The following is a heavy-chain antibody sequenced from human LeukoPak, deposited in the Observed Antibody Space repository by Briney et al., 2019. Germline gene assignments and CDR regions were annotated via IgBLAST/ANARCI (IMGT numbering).Heavy chain of an antibody. V-gene: IGHV3-23*01. CDR1: GLTLSSYA. Sequence: GGSLRLSCAASGLTLSSYAMSWVRQAPGKGLQWVSGISSSGGSTYYVDSVKGRFTISTDNSKNTLYLQMNSLRAEDTAVYYCAKDRGYGSGTYYNFDYWGQGTLVTVSS. J-gene: IGHJ4*02. CDR3: AKDRGYGSGTYYNFDY. D-gene: IGHD3-10*01. CDR2: ISSSGGST.